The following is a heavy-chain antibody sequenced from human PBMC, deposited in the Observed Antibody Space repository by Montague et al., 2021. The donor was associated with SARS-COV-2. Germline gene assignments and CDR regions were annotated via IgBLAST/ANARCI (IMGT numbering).Heavy chain of an antibody. D-gene: IGHD4-23*01. Sequence: SETLSLTCAVHGGSFSTYSWNWIRQPPGKGLEWIGEIHHGGSTNYNPSLKSRVTISADTSENQFSLKLSSVTAADTAVYYCARHMGQDYGGNTNVPTFGYWGQGTLVTVSS. CDR2: IHHGGST. CDR1: GGSFSTYS. CDR3: ARHMGQDYGGNTNVPTFGY. V-gene: IGHV4-34*01. J-gene: IGHJ4*02.